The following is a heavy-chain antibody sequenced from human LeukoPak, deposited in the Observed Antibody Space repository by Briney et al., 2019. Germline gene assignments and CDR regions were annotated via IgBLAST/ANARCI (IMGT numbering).Heavy chain of an antibody. D-gene: IGHD3-10*01. CDR2: INPNSGVT. CDR3: ARYPFGFGERFDP. CDR1: GHTFTGYY. Sequence: APVKLSSKPSGHTFTGYYIHWVRQAPGQRLEWMGWINPNSGVTNYAQKFQRSVTMTKHTSISTAYMELSRLRSDDTAVYYCARYPFGFGERFDPWGQGTLVTASS. V-gene: IGHV1-2*02. J-gene: IGHJ5*02.